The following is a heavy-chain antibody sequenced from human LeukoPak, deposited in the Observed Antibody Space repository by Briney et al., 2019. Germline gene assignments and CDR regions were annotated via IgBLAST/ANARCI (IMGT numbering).Heavy chain of an antibody. CDR3: TTFGAPYYYDSSGYYTGFDY. V-gene: IGHV3-15*01. CDR2: IKSKTDGGTT. J-gene: IGHJ4*02. CDR1: GFTFSNAW. Sequence: PGGSLRLSCAASGFTFSNAWMSWVRQAPGKGLEWVGRIKSKTDGGTTDYAAPVKGRFTISRDDSKNTLYLQMNSLKTEDTAVYYCTTFGAPYYYDSSGYYTGFDYWGQGTLVTVSS. D-gene: IGHD3-22*01.